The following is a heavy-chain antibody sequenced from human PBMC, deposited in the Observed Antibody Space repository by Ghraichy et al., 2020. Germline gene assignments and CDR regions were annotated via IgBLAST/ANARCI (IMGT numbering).Heavy chain of an antibody. Sequence: GGSLRLSCTASGITFSDYAMIWGRLAPGKGLEWVSAITASGSGIYYVDSVQGRFTISRDNSKNTLYLQMRSLTAEDTAVYYCAKLLLWSDSDTDDNWGQGTLVTVAS. CDR2: ITASGSGI. J-gene: IGHJ4*01. D-gene: IGHD3-3*01. V-gene: IGHV3-23*01. CDR1: GITFSDYA. CDR3: AKLLLWSDSDTDDN.